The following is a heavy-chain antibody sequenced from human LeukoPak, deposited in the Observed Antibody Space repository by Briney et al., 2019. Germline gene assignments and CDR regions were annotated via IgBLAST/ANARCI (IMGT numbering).Heavy chain of an antibody. CDR1: GYTFTGYY. CDR3: ARDGEAGGGVHRWYSSSWSSPKGNWFDP. Sequence: GASVKVSCKASGYTFTGYYMHWVRQAPGQGLEWMGRINPNSGGTNYAQKFQGRVTMTRDTSISTAYTELRSLRSDDTAVYYCARDGEAGGGVHRWYSSSWSSPKGNWFDPWGQGTLVTVSS. J-gene: IGHJ5*02. CDR2: INPNSGGT. D-gene: IGHD6-13*01. V-gene: IGHV1-2*06.